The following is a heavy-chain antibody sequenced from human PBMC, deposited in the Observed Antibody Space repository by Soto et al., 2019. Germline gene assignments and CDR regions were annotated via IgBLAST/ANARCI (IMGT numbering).Heavy chain of an antibody. Sequence: SENLSLSCTISVGSISSYCWRWIRQPPEKGLEWIGYIYSSGSTNYNPSLKSRVTISVDTSKNQFSLKLSSVTAADTAVYYCARANSYGSADGWYYYYGMDVWGQGTTVTVSS. V-gene: IGHV4-59*01. CDR1: VGSISSYC. CDR3: ARANSYGSADGWYYYYGMDV. J-gene: IGHJ6*02. CDR2: IYSSGST. D-gene: IGHD5-18*01.